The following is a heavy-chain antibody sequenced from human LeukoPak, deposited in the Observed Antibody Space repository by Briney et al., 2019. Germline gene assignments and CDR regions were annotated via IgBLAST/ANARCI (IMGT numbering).Heavy chain of an antibody. J-gene: IGHJ6*03. D-gene: IGHD3/OR15-3a*01. CDR3: ARALSWTTESYYYMDV. CDR1: GDTFTSYD. CDR2: MNPHSGNT. Sequence: ASVTVSCKASGDTFTSYDINWVRQATGQGLEWMGWMNPHSGNTGYAQKFQGRVTMTKNTSITTAYMELSSLRSEDTAVYYCARALSWTTESYYYMDVWGKGTTVTVSS. V-gene: IGHV1-8*01.